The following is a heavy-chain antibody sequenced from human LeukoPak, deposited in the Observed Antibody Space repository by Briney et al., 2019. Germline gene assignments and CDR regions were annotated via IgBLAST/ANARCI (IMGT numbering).Heavy chain of an antibody. D-gene: IGHD2-2*01. V-gene: IGHV3-30*04. J-gene: IGHJ4*02. CDR3: ARAPCSSTSCYDDFFDY. CDR2: ISHDGSNK. CDR1: GFTFSGYA. Sequence: GTSVRLSCVVSGFTFSGYAMHWVRQAPGKGLEWVAVISHDGSNKYFADSVKGRFSISRDNSKNTVSLQMNTLTAEDTAVYYCARAPCSSTSCYDDFFDYWGQGTLVTVSS.